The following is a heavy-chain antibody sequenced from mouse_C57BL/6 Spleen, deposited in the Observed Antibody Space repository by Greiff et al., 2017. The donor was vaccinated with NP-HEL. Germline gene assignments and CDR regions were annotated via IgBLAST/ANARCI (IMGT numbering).Heavy chain of an antibody. D-gene: IGHD1-1*01. CDR1: GFTFSDYG. Sequence: EVKLMESGGGLVKPGGSLKLSCAASGFTFSDYGMHWVRQAPEKGLEWVAYSSSGSSTIYYADTVKGRFTISRDNAKNTLFLQMTSLRSEDTAMYYCARSYGTWFAYWGQGTLVTVSA. J-gene: IGHJ3*01. CDR3: ARSYGTWFAY. V-gene: IGHV5-17*01. CDR2: SSSGSSTI.